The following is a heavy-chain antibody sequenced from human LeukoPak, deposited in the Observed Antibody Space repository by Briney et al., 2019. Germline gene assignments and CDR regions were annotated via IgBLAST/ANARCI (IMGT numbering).Heavy chain of an antibody. CDR1: GFTFSSYD. V-gene: IGHV3-30*02. D-gene: IGHD2-8*02. J-gene: IGHJ6*03. CDR3: AKDPGASVSGFHMDV. Sequence: GGSLRLSCAASGFTFSSYDMSWVRQATGKGLEWVSFIWSDGNNRFYADSVKDRFTISRDNSKNMLYLQMDSLRPEDTAVYYCAKDPGASVSGFHMDVWGKGTTVIVSS. CDR2: IWSDGNNR.